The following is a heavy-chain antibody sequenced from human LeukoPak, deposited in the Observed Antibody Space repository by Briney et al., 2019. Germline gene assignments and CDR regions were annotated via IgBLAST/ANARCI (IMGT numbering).Heavy chain of an antibody. D-gene: IGHD5-24*01. CDR3: ARDPRDGYGHFDY. Sequence: GRSLRLSCAASGFTFSSYAMHWVRQAPGKGLEWVAVISYDGSNKYYADSVKGRFTISRDSSRNTLSLQMNSLKPEDTAVYYCARDPRDGYGHFDYWGQGTLVTVSS. CDR2: ISYDGSNK. J-gene: IGHJ4*02. CDR1: GFTFSSYA. V-gene: IGHV3-30*14.